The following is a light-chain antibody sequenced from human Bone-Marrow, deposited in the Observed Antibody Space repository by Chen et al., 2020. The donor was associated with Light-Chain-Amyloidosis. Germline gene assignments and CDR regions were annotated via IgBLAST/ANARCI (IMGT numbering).Light chain of an antibody. CDR3: QVWDSSTEV. Sequence: SYELTQPLSVSVALGQTARITCGGNNIGSKNVHWYQQKPGQAPVLVIYRDSNRPPGIPERFSGSNSGNTAPLTLSRAPAGDEADYYCQVWDSSTEVFGGGTKLTVL. V-gene: IGLV3-9*01. CDR1: NIGSKN. CDR2: RDS. J-gene: IGLJ3*02.